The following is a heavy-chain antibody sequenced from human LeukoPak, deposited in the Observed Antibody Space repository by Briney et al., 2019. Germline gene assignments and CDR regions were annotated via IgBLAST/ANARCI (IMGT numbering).Heavy chain of an antibody. Sequence: GASVKVSCKASGYTFTSYAMHWVRQAPGQRLEWMGWINAGNGNTKYSQEFQGRVTITRDTSASTAYMELSSLRSEDMAVYYCARERRGYGRSSYYYMDVWGKGTTVTVSS. CDR1: GYTFTSYA. D-gene: IGHD5-12*01. CDR3: ARERRGYGRSSYYYMDV. V-gene: IGHV1-3*03. J-gene: IGHJ6*03. CDR2: INAGNGNT.